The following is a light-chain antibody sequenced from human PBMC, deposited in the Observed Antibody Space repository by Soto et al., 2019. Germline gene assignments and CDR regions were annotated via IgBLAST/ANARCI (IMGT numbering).Light chain of an antibody. CDR2: DAS. V-gene: IGKV1-33*01. Sequence: DLQMTQSPSSLSASVGDRVTITCQASQDISNYLNWYQQKPGKAPKLLIYDASNLETGIPSRFSGSGSGTDFTFTISSLQPEYIATYYCQQYDNLLLTFGGGTKVEIK. J-gene: IGKJ4*01. CDR1: QDISNY. CDR3: QQYDNLLLT.